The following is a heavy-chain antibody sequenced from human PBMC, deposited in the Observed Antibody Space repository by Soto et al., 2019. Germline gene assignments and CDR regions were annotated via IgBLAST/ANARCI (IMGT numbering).Heavy chain of an antibody. CDR1: GFTFSSYS. CDR2: ISSSSTI. D-gene: IGHD3-22*01. J-gene: IGHJ4*02. CDR3: ARPSEGSGYYRLTPPKFDY. V-gene: IGHV3-48*02. Sequence: EVQLVESGGGLVQPGGSLRLSCAASGFTFSSYSMNWVRQAPGKGLEWVSYISSSSTIYYADSVKGRFTISRDNAKNSLYLQMNSLRDEDTAVYYCARPSEGSGYYRLTPPKFDYWGQGTLVTVSS.